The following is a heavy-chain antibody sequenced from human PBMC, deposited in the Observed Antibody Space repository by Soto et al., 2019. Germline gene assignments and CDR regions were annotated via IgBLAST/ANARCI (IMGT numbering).Heavy chain of an antibody. V-gene: IGHV4-61*01. J-gene: IGHJ6*02. CDR2: IYFSGST. Sequence: PSETLSLTCTVSVVSACICSSYWNWIRQPPGKGLEWIGYIYFSGSTNYNPSLKSRVTMSIDTSKNQFSLKLSSVTAADTAVYFCTRDVDFGEEDVWGQGTTVT. CDR1: VVSACICSSY. D-gene: IGHD4-17*01. CDR3: TRDVDFGEEDV.